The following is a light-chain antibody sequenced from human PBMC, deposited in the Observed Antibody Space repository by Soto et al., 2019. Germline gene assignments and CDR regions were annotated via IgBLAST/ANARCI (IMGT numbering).Light chain of an antibody. CDR3: QQRYSTPPT. Sequence: DIQMTQSPSSLSASVGDSVTITCRASQSISSYLNWYQQKPGKAPKLLIYAASSLQSGVPSRFSGSGSGTDVTLTISSLQPEDFATYYCQQRYSTPPTFGQGTKLEIK. V-gene: IGKV1-39*01. CDR1: QSISSY. CDR2: AAS. J-gene: IGKJ2*01.